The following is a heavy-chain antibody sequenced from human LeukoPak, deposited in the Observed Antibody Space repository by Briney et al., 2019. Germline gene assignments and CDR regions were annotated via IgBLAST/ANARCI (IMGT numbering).Heavy chain of an antibody. Sequence: GGSLRLSCAASGFTVRTNYMSWVRQAPGKGLEWVSLIHDDGSTYYTDSVKGRFTISRDISKNTLYLQMNSLRAEDTSVYYCAKDLPEPYFDYWGQGTLVTVSS. J-gene: IGHJ4*02. CDR3: AKDLPEPYFDY. CDR2: IHDDGST. V-gene: IGHV3-53*05. CDR1: GFTVRTNY.